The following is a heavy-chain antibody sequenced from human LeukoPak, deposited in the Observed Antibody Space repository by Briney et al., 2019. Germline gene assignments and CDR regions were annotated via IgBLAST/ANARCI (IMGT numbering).Heavy chain of an antibody. CDR3: ARDRYSSSWYYFDY. Sequence: ASVTVACKASGYTFTGYYMHWVRRAPGQGLEWMGWINPNSGGTNYAQKFQGRVTMTRDTSISTAYMELSRLRSDDTAVYYCARDRYSSSWYYFDYWGQGTLVTVSS. CDR2: INPNSGGT. V-gene: IGHV1-2*02. D-gene: IGHD6-13*01. J-gene: IGHJ4*02. CDR1: GYTFTGYY.